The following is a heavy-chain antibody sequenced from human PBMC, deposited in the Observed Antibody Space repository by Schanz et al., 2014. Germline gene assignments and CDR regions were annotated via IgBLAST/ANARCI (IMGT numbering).Heavy chain of an antibody. CDR3: VSSGSYSSYAF. J-gene: IGHJ4*02. Sequence: VQLVESGGGVVQPGRSLRLSCVASGFTFSSYDVFWVRQAPGKGLEWVSYVSRSTPDIYYAESVKGRFTISRDNAKNSLFLQMNSLRAEDTAVYHCVSSGSYSSYAFWGQGTLVTVSS. CDR2: VSRSTPDI. D-gene: IGHD3-10*01. CDR1: GFTFSSYD. V-gene: IGHV3-21*01.